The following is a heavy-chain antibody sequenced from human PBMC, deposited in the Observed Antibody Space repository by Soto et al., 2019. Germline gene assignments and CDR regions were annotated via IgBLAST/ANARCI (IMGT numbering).Heavy chain of an antibody. CDR2: VSNGGGT. CDR1: GDSISSNY. CDR3: ARGSINVGAQVNDC. Sequence: PSETLSLTCTVSGDSISSNYWSWFRQPPGKGLQWIGYVSNGGGTNYNPSLWSRVTISLDTSKNQVSLRLTSVTAGDTAVYFCARGSINVGAQVNDCWGQGTLVTVSS. V-gene: IGHV4-59*01. J-gene: IGHJ4*02. D-gene: IGHD1-26*01.